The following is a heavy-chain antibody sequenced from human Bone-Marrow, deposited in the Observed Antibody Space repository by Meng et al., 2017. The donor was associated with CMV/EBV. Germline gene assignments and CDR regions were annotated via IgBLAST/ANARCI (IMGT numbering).Heavy chain of an antibody. D-gene: IGHD6-6*01. V-gene: IGHV1-69*05. CDR3: ARDWAARPEGYYYGMDV. Sequence: SVKVSCKASGGTFSSYAISWVRQAPGQGLEWMGGIIPICGTANYAQKFQGRVTITTDESTSTAYMELSSLRSEDTAVYYCARDWAARPEGYYYGMDVWGQGTTVTVSS. CDR1: GGTFSSYA. J-gene: IGHJ6*02. CDR2: IIPICGTA.